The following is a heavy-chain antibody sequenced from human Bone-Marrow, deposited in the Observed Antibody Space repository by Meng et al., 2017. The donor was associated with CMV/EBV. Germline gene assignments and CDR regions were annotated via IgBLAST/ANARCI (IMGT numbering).Heavy chain of an antibody. CDR2: MYYSGST. CDR3: AREMRDIVVVPAEGLYYYYGMDV. D-gene: IGHD2-2*01. V-gene: IGHV4-59*01. CDR1: GFTFSNCE. J-gene: IGHJ6*02. Sequence: ESLKISCAASGFTFSNCEMNWVRQAPGKGLEWIGYMYYSGSTNYNPALMSRVTMSVDTSKNQFSLQLSAMTAADTAVYYCAREMRDIVVVPAEGLYYYYGMDVWGQGTTVTVSS.